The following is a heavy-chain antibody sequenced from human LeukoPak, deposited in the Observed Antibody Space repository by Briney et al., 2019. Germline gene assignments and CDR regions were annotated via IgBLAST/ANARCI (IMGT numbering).Heavy chain of an antibody. V-gene: IGHV4-61*02. Sequence: SQTLFLTCTVSGGSISSGSYYWSWIRQPAGKGLEWIGRIYTSGSTNYNPSLKSRVTISVDTSKNQFSLKLSSVTAADTAVYYCARGHLELLLDAFDIWGQGTMVTVSS. CDR2: IYTSGST. CDR3: ARGHLELLLDAFDI. D-gene: IGHD1-1*01. CDR1: GGSISSGSYY. J-gene: IGHJ3*02.